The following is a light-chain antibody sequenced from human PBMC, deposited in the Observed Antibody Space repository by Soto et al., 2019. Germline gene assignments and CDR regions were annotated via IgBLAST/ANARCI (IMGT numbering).Light chain of an antibody. V-gene: IGKV3-15*01. CDR3: QQYNNWPPYT. Sequence: EIVMTQSPATLSVSPGERATLSCRASQGVNTNLAWYQQKPGQAPRLLIYGASTRATDIPARFSGSESGKEFTLTISSLQSEDFAVYYWQQYNNWPPYTFGQGTKLEIK. J-gene: IGKJ2*01. CDR1: QGVNTN. CDR2: GAS.